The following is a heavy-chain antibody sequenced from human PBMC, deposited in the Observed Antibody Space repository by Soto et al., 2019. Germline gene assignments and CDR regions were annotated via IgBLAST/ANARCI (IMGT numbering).Heavy chain of an antibody. CDR3: ARATETSDTAFDI. Sequence: ASVKVSCTASGYTLTNFGITWVRQAPGQGLEWMGWISAHNGNTKYSQSLQGRVTMATDTSTNTAYMQLGSLRADDTGIYFCARATETSDTAFDIWGQGTMVTVSS. CDR2: ISAHNGNT. J-gene: IGHJ3*02. V-gene: IGHV1-18*01. CDR1: GYTLTNFG.